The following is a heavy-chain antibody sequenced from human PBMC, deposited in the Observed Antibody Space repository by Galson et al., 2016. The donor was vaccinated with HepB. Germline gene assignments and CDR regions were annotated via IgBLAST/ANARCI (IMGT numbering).Heavy chain of an antibody. D-gene: IGHD5-24*01. J-gene: IGHJ4*02. CDR1: GFTFSNYG. CDR3: ASQEMATINFDY. Sequence: LRLSCAASGFTFSNYGMHWVRQAPGKGLEWIGEMNHSGNTNYNPSLKRRVTISPDRSKNQFSLKLTSVTAADTAVYYCASQEMATINFDYWGQGTLVTVSS. V-gene: IGHV4-34*01. CDR2: MNHSGNT.